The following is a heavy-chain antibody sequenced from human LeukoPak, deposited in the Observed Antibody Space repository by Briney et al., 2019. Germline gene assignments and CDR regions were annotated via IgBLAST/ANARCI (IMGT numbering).Heavy chain of an antibody. CDR2: IIPIFRTA. D-gene: IGHD6-19*01. J-gene: IGHJ4*02. CDR3: ARRRESSGLIFDY. Sequence: GASVKVSCKASGGTFSSYAISWVRQAPGQGLEWMGRIIPIFRTANYAQKFQGRVTITTDESTSTAYMELSSLRSEDTAVYYCARRRESSGLIFDYWGQGTLVTVSS. V-gene: IGHV1-69*05. CDR1: GGTFSSYA.